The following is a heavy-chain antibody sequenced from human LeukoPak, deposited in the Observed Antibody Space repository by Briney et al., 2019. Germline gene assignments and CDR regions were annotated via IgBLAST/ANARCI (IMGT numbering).Heavy chain of an antibody. V-gene: IGHV3-23*01. CDR3: AKVTPYCSGGSCYYFDY. CDR2: ISGSGGST. D-gene: IGHD2-15*01. Sequence: PGGSLRLSCAASGFTFSSYGMSWVRQAPGKGLEWVSAISGSGGSTYYADSVEGRFTISRDNSKNTLYLQMNSLRAEDTAVYYCAKVTPYCSGGSCYYFDYWGQGTLVTVSS. J-gene: IGHJ4*02. CDR1: GFTFSSYG.